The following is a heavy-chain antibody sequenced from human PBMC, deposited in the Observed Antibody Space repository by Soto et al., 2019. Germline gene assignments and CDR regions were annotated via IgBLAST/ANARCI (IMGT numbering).Heavy chain of an antibody. D-gene: IGHD6-13*01. Sequence: PSETLSLTCTVSGGSISSYYWSWIRQPPGKGLEWIGYIYYSGSTNYNPSLKSRVTISVDTSKNQFSLKLSSVTAADTAVYYCAREEMSSSWYHWFDPWGQGTLVTVSS. CDR1: GGSISSYY. CDR2: IYYSGST. CDR3: AREEMSSSWYHWFDP. V-gene: IGHV4-59*01. J-gene: IGHJ5*02.